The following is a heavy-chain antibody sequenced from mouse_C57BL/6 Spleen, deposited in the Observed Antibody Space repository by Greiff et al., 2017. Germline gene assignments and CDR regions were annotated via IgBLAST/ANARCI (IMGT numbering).Heavy chain of an antibody. J-gene: IGHJ3*01. V-gene: IGHV5-17*01. CDR3: ARPYLYGSSPWFAY. D-gene: IGHD1-1*01. CDR1: GFTFSDYG. Sequence: EVKLEESGGGLVKPGGSLKLSCAASGFTFSDYGMHWVRQAPEKGLEWVAYISSGSSTIYYADTVKGRFTISRDNAKNTLFLQMTSLRSEDTAMYYCARPYLYGSSPWFAYWGQGTLVTVSA. CDR2: ISSGSSTI.